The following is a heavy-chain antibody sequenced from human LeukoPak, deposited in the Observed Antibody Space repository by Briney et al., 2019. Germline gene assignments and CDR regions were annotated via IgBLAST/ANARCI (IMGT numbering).Heavy chain of an antibody. J-gene: IGHJ4*02. V-gene: IGHV3-11*04. CDR2: MSTSGANI. CDR3: VRAGRVATED. Sequence: PGGSLRLSCAASGFTVSSNYMSWVRQAPGKGLEWVSYMSTSGANIYYTDSVEGRFSISRDNAQKSLYLDMNSLSAEDTAVYYCVRAGRVATEDWGQGTLVTVSS. CDR1: GFTVSSNY. D-gene: IGHD6-13*01.